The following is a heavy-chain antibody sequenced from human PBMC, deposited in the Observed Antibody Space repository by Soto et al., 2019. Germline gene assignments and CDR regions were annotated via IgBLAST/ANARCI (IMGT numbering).Heavy chain of an antibody. Sequence: FGPTLVNPPQTLPLTFTLFWVSLSTRGVGGGWVRQPPGKALEWLALIYWDDDKRYSPFLKSRLTITKDTSKDQVVLTLTNMDPVDTATYYCAHKGDGYRGFKYWGQGTLVTVSS. J-gene: IGHJ4*02. CDR1: WVSLSTRGVG. V-gene: IGHV2-5*02. D-gene: IGHD5-12*01. CDR3: AHKGDGYRGFKY. CDR2: IYWDDDK.